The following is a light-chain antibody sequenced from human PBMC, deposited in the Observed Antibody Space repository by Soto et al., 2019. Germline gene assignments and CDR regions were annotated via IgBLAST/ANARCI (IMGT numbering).Light chain of an antibody. V-gene: IGKV1-5*01. CDR2: DAS. J-gene: IGKJ4*01. CDR1: QSISSW. Sequence: DIQMTQSPSTLSASVGDRVTITCRASQSISSWLAWYQQKPGKAPKLLIYDASCLESGVPSRFSDSVSGTEFTLTISSLQPDDFATYYCQQYNSYSPLTFGGGTKVEIK. CDR3: QQYNSYSPLT.